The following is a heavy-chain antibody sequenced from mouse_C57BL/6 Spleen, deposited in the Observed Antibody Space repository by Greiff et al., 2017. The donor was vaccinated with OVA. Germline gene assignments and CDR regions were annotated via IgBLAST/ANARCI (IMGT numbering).Heavy chain of an antibody. Sequence: EVKLVESGGDLVKPGGSLKLSCAASGFTFSSYGMSWVRQTPDKRLEWVATISSGGSYTYYPDSVKGRFTIARDNAKNTLYLQMSSLKSEDTAMYYCARLWDVLPFAYWGQGTLVTVSA. V-gene: IGHV5-6*02. J-gene: IGHJ3*01. CDR2: ISSGGSYT. D-gene: IGHD4-1*01. CDR3: ARLWDVLPFAY. CDR1: GFTFSSYG.